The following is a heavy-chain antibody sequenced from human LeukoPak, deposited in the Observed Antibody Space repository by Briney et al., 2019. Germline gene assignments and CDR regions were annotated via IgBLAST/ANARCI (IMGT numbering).Heavy chain of an antibody. CDR2: INHSGNA. J-gene: IGHJ4*02. CDR3: ARGLSNSRRTLLGLDY. CDR1: GGSFSGYY. Sequence: SETLSLTCAVYGGSFSGYYWNWIRQPPGKGLEWIGEINHSGNANYNPSLKSRVTISIDTSKNQFSLKLSSVTAADTAVFYCARGLSNSRRTLLGLDYWGQGTLVTVSS. D-gene: IGHD2/OR15-2a*01. V-gene: IGHV4-34*01.